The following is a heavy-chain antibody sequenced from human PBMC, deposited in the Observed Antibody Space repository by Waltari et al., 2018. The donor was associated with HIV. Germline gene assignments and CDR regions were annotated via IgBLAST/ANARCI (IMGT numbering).Heavy chain of an antibody. CDR1: GGSFSGYY. Sequence: QVQLHQWGAGLLKPSETLSLTCAVSGGSFSGYYWIWIRQAPGKGLEWIGEINHNEITYYTPSLKSRVTVSVDTSKNQISLKVRSVTVADTAVYYCASSRSYHFDYWGQGTLVTVSS. D-gene: IGHD1-26*01. CDR3: ASSRSYHFDY. J-gene: IGHJ4*02. V-gene: IGHV4-34*01. CDR2: INHNEIT.